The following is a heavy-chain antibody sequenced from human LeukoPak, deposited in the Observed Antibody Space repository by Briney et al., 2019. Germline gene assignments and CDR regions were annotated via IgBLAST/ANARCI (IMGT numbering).Heavy chain of an antibody. J-gene: IGHJ4*02. CDR1: GITLNNYG. Sequence: GGSLRLSCAVSGITLNNYGMSSVRLAPGKGMEWVAGISGSGGRTNSADSVKGRFHISRDNTRNPRYLHMNRLRAEDTAMYFCAKRGVVIRVILVGFHKEAYYFDSWGQGALVTVSS. V-gene: IGHV3-23*01. CDR3: AKRGVVIRVILVGFHKEAYYFDS. CDR2: ISGSGGRT. D-gene: IGHD3-22*01.